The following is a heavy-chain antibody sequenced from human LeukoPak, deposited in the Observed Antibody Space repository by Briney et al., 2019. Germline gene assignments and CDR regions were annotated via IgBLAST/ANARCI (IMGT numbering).Heavy chain of an antibody. CDR3: ARCLRDYGSGSYSYDY. CDR2: IYPGDSDT. V-gene: IGHV5-51*01. D-gene: IGHD3-10*01. Sequence: PGESQKISCKGSGYSFTSYWIAWVRQMPGKGLEWMGIIYPGDSDTRYSPSFQGQVTISADKSISTAYLQWSGLKASDTAMFYCARCLRDYGSGSYSYDYWGQGTLVTVSS. J-gene: IGHJ4*02. CDR1: GYSFTSYW.